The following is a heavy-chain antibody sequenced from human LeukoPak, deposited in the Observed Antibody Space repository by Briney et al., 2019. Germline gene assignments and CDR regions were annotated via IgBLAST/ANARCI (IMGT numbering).Heavy chain of an antibody. CDR3: ARALPGYYDSRGRYYYMDV. CDR1: TFSFSSYS. Sequence: PGGSLRLSCADSTFSFSSYSMNWVRQAPGKGLEWVSSISSSSSYIYYVDSVRGRFTISRDNAKNSLYLQMHSLRAEDTAVYYCARALPGYYDSRGRYYYMDVWGRGTTVTVSS. V-gene: IGHV3-21*01. D-gene: IGHD3-22*01. CDR2: ISSSSSYI. J-gene: IGHJ6*03.